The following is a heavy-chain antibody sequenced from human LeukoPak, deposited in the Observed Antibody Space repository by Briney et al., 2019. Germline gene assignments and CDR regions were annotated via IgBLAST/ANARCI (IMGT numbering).Heavy chain of an antibody. Sequence: GASLKVSCKASGYTFTSYDTNCGRQATGQGLEWMGWINLNSSTTGYAQKFQGRVTMTRNTSISTAYMELSSLRSEDTAVYYCARPSSQPTPRGYSGYDSWGQGTLVTVSS. J-gene: IGHJ5*02. CDR2: INLNSSTT. CDR3: ARPSSQPTPRGYSGYDS. CDR1: GYTFTSYD. V-gene: IGHV1-8*01. D-gene: IGHD5-12*01.